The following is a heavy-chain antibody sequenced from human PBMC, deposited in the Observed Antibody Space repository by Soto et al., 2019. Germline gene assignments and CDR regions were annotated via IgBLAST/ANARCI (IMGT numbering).Heavy chain of an antibody. CDR1: GYSFTRYW. CDR3: ARLVTYSSSWTDAFYI. CDR2: IYPGDSDT. Sequence: GESLKISCKGSGYSFTRYWIGWVRQMPGKGLEWMGIIYPGDSDTRYSPSFQGQVTISADKSISTAYLQWSSLKASDTAMYYCARLVTYSSSWTDAFYIWGQGTMVTVSS. D-gene: IGHD6-13*01. V-gene: IGHV5-51*01. J-gene: IGHJ3*02.